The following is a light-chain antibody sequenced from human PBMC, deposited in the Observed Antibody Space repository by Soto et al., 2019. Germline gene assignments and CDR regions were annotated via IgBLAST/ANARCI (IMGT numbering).Light chain of an antibody. Sequence: EIVLTQSPGTLSLSPGERATLSCRASQSISSSYLAWYQQKPGQAPRLLIYGASSRATDNPDTFSGSGSGTDFTLTISRLEPEDWAVSYCQHYDSSPIFTFGLGTKVYSK. J-gene: IGKJ3*01. CDR2: GAS. CDR3: QHYDSSPIFT. CDR1: QSISSSY. V-gene: IGKV3-20*01.